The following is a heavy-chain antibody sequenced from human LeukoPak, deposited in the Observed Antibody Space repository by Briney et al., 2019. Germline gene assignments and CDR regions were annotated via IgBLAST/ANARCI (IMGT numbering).Heavy chain of an antibody. D-gene: IGHD6-13*01. CDR1: GFTFISYG. J-gene: IGHJ4*02. CDR3: AKAAGAAAGVRVFDY. Sequence: PGGSLRLSCAASGFTFISYGMHWVRQAPGKGLEWVAFIRYDGSNKYYADSVKGRFTISRDNSKNTLYLQMNSLRGEDTAVYYCAKAAGAAAGVRVFDYWGLGTLVTVSS. CDR2: IRYDGSNK. V-gene: IGHV3-30*02.